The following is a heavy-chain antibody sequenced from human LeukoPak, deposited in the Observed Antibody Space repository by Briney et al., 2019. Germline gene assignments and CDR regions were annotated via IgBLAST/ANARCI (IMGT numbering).Heavy chain of an antibody. J-gene: IGHJ4*02. CDR1: GGSISSGSYY. D-gene: IGHD4-17*01. V-gene: IGHV4-39*07. Sequence: PSETLSLTCTVSGGSISSGSYYWGWIRQPPGKGLEWIGSIYYSGSAYYNPSLKSRVTISVDTSKNQFSLKLSSVTATDTAVYYCARDNSRSGDYVFDYWGQGTLVTVSS. CDR3: ARDNSRSGDYVFDY. CDR2: IYYSGSA.